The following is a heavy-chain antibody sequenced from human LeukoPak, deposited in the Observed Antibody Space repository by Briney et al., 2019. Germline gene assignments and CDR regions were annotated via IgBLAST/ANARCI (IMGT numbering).Heavy chain of an antibody. CDR1: GFTFDDYA. CDR2: ISGDGGST. CDR3: AKGGSGWSYYFDF. D-gene: IGHD6-19*01. J-gene: IGHJ4*02. Sequence: PGASLRLSCAASGFTFDDYAMHWVRQAPGKGLECISLISGDGGSTYYADSVKGRFTISRDNSKNSLYLQMNSLSTEDTALYYCAKGGSGWSYYFDFWGQGTLVTVSS. V-gene: IGHV3-43*02.